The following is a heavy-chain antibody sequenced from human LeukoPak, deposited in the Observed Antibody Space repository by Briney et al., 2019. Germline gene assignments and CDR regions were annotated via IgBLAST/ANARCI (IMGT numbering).Heavy chain of an antibody. Sequence: SETLSLTCTVSGGSISSSSYYWGWIRQPPGKGLEWIGSIYYSGSTYYNPSLKSRVTISVDTSKNQFSLKLSPVTAADTAVYYCASPGIAAASFDYWGQGTLVTVSS. CDR1: GGSISSSSYY. V-gene: IGHV4-39*01. J-gene: IGHJ4*02. CDR2: IYYSGST. D-gene: IGHD6-13*01. CDR3: ASPGIAAASFDY.